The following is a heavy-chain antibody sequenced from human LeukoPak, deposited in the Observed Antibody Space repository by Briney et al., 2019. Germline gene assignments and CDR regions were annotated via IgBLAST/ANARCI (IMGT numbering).Heavy chain of an antibody. D-gene: IGHD3-16*01. CDR3: AKNFGDALDI. V-gene: IGHV3-30*02. J-gene: IGHJ3*02. CDR2: IRYDGSNE. CDR1: GFTFSSYG. Sequence: GGSLRLSCAASGFTFSSYGMHWVRQAPGKGLEWVTFIRYDGSNENYADSVKGRFTISRDNSKNTLYLQMNSLRTEDTAVYYCAKNFGDALDIWGQGTMVTVSS.